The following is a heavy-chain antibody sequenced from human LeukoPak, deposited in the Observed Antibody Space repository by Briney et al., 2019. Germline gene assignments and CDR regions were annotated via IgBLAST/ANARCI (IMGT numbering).Heavy chain of an antibody. J-gene: IGHJ3*02. V-gene: IGHV1-69*06. CDR1: GGTFSSYA. CDR3: ARDPPYYYGSGSYRGAFDI. Sequence: SVKVSCKASGGTFSSYAISWVRQAPGQGLEWMGGIIPIFGTANYAQEFQGRVTITADKSTSTAYMELSSLRSEDTAVYYCARDPPYYYGSGSYRGAFDIWGQGTMVTVSS. D-gene: IGHD3-10*01. CDR2: IIPIFGTA.